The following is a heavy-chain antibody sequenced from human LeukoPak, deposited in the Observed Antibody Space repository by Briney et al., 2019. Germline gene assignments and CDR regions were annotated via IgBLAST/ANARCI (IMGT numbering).Heavy chain of an antibody. Sequence: GRSLRLSCAASGFTFSSYAMHCVRQAPGKGLEWVAVISYDGSNKYYADSVKGRFTISRDNSKSTLYLQMNSLRAEDTAVYYCASLYGSGSFYSGMSLNWFDPWGQGTLVTVSS. CDR3: ASLYGSGSFYSGMSLNWFDP. CDR2: ISYDGSNK. V-gene: IGHV3-30*04. D-gene: IGHD3-10*01. J-gene: IGHJ5*02. CDR1: GFTFSSYA.